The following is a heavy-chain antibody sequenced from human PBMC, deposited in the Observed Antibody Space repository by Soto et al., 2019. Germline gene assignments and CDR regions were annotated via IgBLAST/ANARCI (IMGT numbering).Heavy chain of an antibody. V-gene: IGHV3-66*01. CDR2: IYSGGST. J-gene: IGHJ6*02. CDR1: GFTVSSNY. CDR3: ARDAAMVVPAAMMSYYYGMDV. D-gene: IGHD2-2*01. Sequence: PGGSLRLSCAASGFTVSSNYMSWVRQAPGKGLEWVSVIYSGGSTYYADSVKGRFTISRDNSKNTLYLQMNSLRAEDTAVYYCARDAAMVVPAAMMSYYYGMDVWGQGTTVTVSS.